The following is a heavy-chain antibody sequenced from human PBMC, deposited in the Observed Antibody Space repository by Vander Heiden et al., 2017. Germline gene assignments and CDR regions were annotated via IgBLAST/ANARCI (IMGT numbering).Heavy chain of an antibody. D-gene: IGHD2-2*02. J-gene: IGHJ5*02. Sequence: QVQLVQAGAEVNKPAPSVKASCKASGYTSTGYYMHWVRQAPGQGLEWMGWINPKSGGTNYAQKFQGRVTMTRDTSISTAYMELSRLRSDDTAVYYCARDRKVVPAAIRHWFDPWGQGTLVTVSS. CDR3: ARDRKVVPAAIRHWFDP. CDR1: GYTSTGYY. CDR2: INPKSGGT. V-gene: IGHV1-2*02.